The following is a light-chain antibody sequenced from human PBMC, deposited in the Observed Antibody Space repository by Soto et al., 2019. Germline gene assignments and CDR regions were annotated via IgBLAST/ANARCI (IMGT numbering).Light chain of an antibody. CDR1: SSNIGTFY. V-gene: IGLV1-47*02. CDR2: LDT. CDR3: AAWDDGLNAYV. Sequence: SVLTQPPSAASPPGQRVTLSCSGSSSNIGTFYVYWYQHLPGTAPRLLIYLDTQRPSGVPDRFSGSKSGTSASLAISGLRSEDEGYYYCAAWDDGLNAYVFGTGTKLTVL. J-gene: IGLJ1*01.